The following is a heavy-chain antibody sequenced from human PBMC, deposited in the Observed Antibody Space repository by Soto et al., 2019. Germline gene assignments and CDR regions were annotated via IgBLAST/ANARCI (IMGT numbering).Heavy chain of an antibody. CDR1: GGTFSSYA. CDR3: ARSQGSSTSLEIYYYYYYGMDV. J-gene: IGHJ6*02. D-gene: IGHD2-2*01. Sequence: QVQLVQSGAEVKKPGSSVKVSCKASGGTFSSYAISWVRQAPGQGLEWMGGIIPISGTASYAQKFQGRVTITADESTSTAYMELSSLRSEDTDVYYCARSQGSSTSLEIYYYYYYGMDVWGQGTTVTVSS. V-gene: IGHV1-69*01. CDR2: IIPISGTA.